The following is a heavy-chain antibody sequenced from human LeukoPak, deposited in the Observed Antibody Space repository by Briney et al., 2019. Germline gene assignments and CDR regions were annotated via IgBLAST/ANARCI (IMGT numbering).Heavy chain of an antibody. J-gene: IGHJ4*02. Sequence: SETLSLTCTVSGGSISSYYWSWIRQPPGKGLEWIGHISYSGSTDYNPSLKSRVTISLDTSKNQFSLRLSSVTAADTAVYYCARDSSWDTSGYYDYWGQGTLVTVSS. CDR2: ISYSGST. D-gene: IGHD3-22*01. V-gene: IGHV4-59*01. CDR3: ARDSSWDTSGYYDY. CDR1: GGSISSYY.